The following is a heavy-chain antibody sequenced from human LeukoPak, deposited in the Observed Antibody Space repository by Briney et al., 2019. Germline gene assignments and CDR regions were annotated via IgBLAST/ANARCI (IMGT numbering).Heavy chain of an antibody. V-gene: IGHV4-61*01. CDR3: ARSRAFNSGAFDP. CDR2: IYNGVNT. Sequence: SETLPLTCTVSGASVSSASYWSWIRQPPGKGVEWIAHIYNGVNTNYNPSLKSRVTISVDTSKNQFSLRLNSVTAVDTAVYYCARSRAFNSGAFDPWGQGSLVTVSS. CDR1: GASVSSASY. D-gene: IGHD1-26*01. J-gene: IGHJ5*02.